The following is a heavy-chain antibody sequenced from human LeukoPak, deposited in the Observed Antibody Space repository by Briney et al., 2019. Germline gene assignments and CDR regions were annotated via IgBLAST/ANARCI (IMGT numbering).Heavy chain of an antibody. CDR1: GFTFSTYA. V-gene: IGHV3-23*01. D-gene: IGHD3-10*01. CDR3: ARDRAGVRGIIFGAFDI. J-gene: IGHJ3*02. CDR2: ISGSGTST. Sequence: GGSLRLSCAASGFTFSTYAMTWVRQAPGKGLKWVSAISGSGTSTYYADSVKGRFTISRDNSKNTLYLQMNSLRAEDTAVYYCARDRAGVRGIIFGAFDIWGQGTVVTVSS.